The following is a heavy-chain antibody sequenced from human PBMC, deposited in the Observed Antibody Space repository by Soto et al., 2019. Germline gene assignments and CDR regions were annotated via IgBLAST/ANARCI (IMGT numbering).Heavy chain of an antibody. CDR1: GFTFSSYG. CDR3: ARSVRGVIQSPIDP. V-gene: IGHV3-33*01. D-gene: IGHD3-10*01. CDR2: IWYDGSNK. Sequence: PGGSLRLSCAASGFTFSSYGMHWVRQAPGKGLEWVAVIWYDGSNKYYADSVKGRFTISRDNSKNTLYLQMNSLRAEDTAVYYWARSVRGVIQSPIDPWGQGTLVTVSS. J-gene: IGHJ5*02.